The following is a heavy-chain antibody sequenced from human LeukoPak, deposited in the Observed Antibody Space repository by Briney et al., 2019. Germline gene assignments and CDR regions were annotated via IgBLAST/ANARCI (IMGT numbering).Heavy chain of an antibody. Sequence: SETLSLTCDVSGGSFSGYYWNWIRQSPGKGLEWIGEITYSGSTTYHPSLKSRVTISGDRSKNQVSLKVRSVTAADSGIYYCARGVRKILRDDYYYYLDVWGTGTTVTVSS. V-gene: IGHV4-34*01. CDR3: ARGVRKILRDDYYYYLDV. J-gene: IGHJ6*03. D-gene: IGHD3-10*01. CDR2: ITYSGST. CDR1: GGSFSGYY.